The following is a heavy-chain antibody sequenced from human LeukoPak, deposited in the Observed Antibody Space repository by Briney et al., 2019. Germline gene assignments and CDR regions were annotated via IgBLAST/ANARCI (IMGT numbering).Heavy chain of an antibody. V-gene: IGHV1-46*01. CDR2: IYPRDGST. J-gene: IGHJ4*02. CDR3: ARDQEGFDY. Sequence: ASVKVSCKASGYTFTNNYLHWVRQAPGQGLEWMGMIYPRDGSTSYAQRFQDRVTVTRDASTSTVHMELSGLRSEDTAVYYCARDQEGFDYWGQGTQVTVSS. CDR1: GYTFTNNY.